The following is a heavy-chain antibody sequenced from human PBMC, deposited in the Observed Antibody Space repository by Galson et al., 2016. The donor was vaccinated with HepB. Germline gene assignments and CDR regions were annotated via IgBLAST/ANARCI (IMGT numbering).Heavy chain of an antibody. CDR2: ITSGGTT. Sequence: SLRLSCAASGFSFSSYAMSWVRQAPGKGLEWVSGITSGGTTYYAGSVKGRFTISRDNSKNILYLQMKSLRDEDTAVYYCAKRPYSYGWHYGMDVWGQRTTVTVSS. V-gene: IGHV3-23*01. CDR3: AKRPYSYGWHYGMDV. CDR1: GFSFSSYA. J-gene: IGHJ6*02. D-gene: IGHD5-18*01.